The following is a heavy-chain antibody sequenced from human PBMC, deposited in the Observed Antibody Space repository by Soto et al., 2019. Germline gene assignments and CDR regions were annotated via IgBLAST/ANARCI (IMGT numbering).Heavy chain of an antibody. CDR2: ISYDGSNK. J-gene: IGHJ6*02. CDR1: GFTFSSYG. D-gene: IGHD1-1*01. Sequence: QVQLVESGGGVVQPGRSLRLSCAASGFTFSSYGMHWVRQAPGKGLEWVAVISYDGSNKYYADSVKGRFTISRDNSKNTLYLQMNSLRAEDTAVYYCAKNELAYYCDGMDVWGQGTTVTVSS. V-gene: IGHV3-30*18. CDR3: AKNELAYYCDGMDV.